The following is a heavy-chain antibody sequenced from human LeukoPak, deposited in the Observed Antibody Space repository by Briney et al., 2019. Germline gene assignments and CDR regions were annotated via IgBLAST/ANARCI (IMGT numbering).Heavy chain of an antibody. J-gene: IGHJ4*02. CDR2: ISGRGGST. V-gene: IGHV3-23*01. CDR3: AKEPYDSSGYEYYFDY. Sequence: QPGGALRLSCAASGFTFSSYAMSCVPHAPGKGLEWGSAISGRGGSTYYADSVKGRFTISRDNSKNTLYLQMNSLRAEDTAIYYCAKEPYDSSGYEYYFDYWGQGTLVTVSS. CDR1: GFTFSSYA. D-gene: IGHD3-22*01.